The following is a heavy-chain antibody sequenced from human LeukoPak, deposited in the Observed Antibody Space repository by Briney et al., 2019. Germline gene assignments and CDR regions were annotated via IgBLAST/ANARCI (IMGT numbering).Heavy chain of an antibody. J-gene: IGHJ4*02. CDR3: ARERCSSTACYFDY. Sequence: SETLSLTCTVSGGSISTYYWSWIRQPPGKGLEWIGYIYYSGSTNYNPSLKSRVTISVDTSKNQFSLKLSSVTAADTAVYYCARERCSSTACYFDYWGQGTLVTVSS. CDR1: GGSISTYY. CDR2: IYYSGST. V-gene: IGHV4-59*01. D-gene: IGHD2-2*01.